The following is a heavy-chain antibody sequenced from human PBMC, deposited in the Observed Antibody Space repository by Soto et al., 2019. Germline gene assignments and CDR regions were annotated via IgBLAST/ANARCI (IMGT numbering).Heavy chain of an antibody. J-gene: IGHJ4*02. V-gene: IGHV3-15*01. CDR3: TTDPRPYYDFWSGYYDY. Sequence: GGSLRLSCAASGFTFSNAWMSWVRQAPGKGLEWVGRIKRKTDGGTTDYAAPVKGRFTIARDDSKNTLYLQMNSLKTEDTAVYYCTTDPRPYYDFWSGYYDYWGQGTLVTVSS. CDR2: IKRKTDGGTT. CDR1: GFTFSNAW. D-gene: IGHD3-3*01.